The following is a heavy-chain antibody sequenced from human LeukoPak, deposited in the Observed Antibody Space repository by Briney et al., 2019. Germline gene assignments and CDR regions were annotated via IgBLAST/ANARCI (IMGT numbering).Heavy chain of an antibody. CDR2: IYHSGST. CDR3: ARECYSSSPPGENWFDP. V-gene: IGHV4-30-2*01. J-gene: IGHJ5*02. CDR1: GGSISSGGYY. D-gene: IGHD6-6*01. Sequence: TPSQTLSLTCTVSGGSISSGGYYWSWIRQPPGKGLEWIGYIYHSGSTYYNPSLKSRVTISVDRSKNQFSLKLSSVTAADTAVYYCARECYSSSPPGENWFDPWGQGTLVTVSS.